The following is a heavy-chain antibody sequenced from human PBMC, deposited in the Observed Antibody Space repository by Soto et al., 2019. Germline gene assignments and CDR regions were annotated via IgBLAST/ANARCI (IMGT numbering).Heavy chain of an antibody. J-gene: IGHJ4*02. D-gene: IGHD6-6*01. V-gene: IGHV3-30-3*02. CDR3: AKKAGGIAARPCDY. Sequence: GGSLRLSWAASGFTFSSYAMHWVRQAPGKGLEWVAVISYDGSNKYYADSVKGRFTISRDNSKNTLYLQMNSLRAEDTAVYYCAKKAGGIAARPCDYWGQGTLVTVSS. CDR2: ISYDGSNK. CDR1: GFTFSSYA.